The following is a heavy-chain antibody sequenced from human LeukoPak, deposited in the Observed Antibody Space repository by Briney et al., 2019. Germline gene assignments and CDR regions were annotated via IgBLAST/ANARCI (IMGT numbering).Heavy chain of an antibody. CDR1: GYTFTGYY. CDR2: INPNSGGT. V-gene: IGHV1-2*02. D-gene: IGHD6-13*01. CDR3: ARGFGQQLVRNDY. Sequence: ASVKASCKASGYTFTGYYMHWVRQAPGQGLEWMGWINPNSGGTNYAQKFQGRVTMTRGTSISTAYMELSRLRSDDTAVYYCARGFGQQLVRNDYWGQGTLVTASS. J-gene: IGHJ4*02.